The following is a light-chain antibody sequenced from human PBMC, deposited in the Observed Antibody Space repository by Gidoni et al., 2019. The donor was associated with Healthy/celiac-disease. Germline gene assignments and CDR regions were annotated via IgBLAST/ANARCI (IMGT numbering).Light chain of an antibody. CDR2: QDS. J-gene: IGLJ2*01. CDR1: KLGDKY. Sequence: SYELTPPPSVSVSPGQTASITCSGDKLGDKYACWYQQKPGQSPVLVIYQDSKRPSGIPERFSGSNSGNTATLTISGTQAMDEADYYCQAWDSSTARVVFGGGTKLTVL. V-gene: IGLV3-1*01. CDR3: QAWDSSTARVV.